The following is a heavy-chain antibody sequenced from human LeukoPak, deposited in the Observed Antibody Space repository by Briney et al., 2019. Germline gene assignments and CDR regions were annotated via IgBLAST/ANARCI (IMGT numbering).Heavy chain of an antibody. J-gene: IGHJ4*02. V-gene: IGHV3-74*01. CDR1: GFTFTNYC. CDR2: INSDGSST. D-gene: IGHD3-9*01. Sequence: AGGSLRLSCAASGFTFTNYCMDWVRQAPGKGLGWVSRINSDGSSTRYVDSVNGRFTISRDNAKNTLYLQMNSLRAEDTAVYYCGRELDWLPTLDYWGQGTLVTVSS. CDR3: GRELDWLPTLDY.